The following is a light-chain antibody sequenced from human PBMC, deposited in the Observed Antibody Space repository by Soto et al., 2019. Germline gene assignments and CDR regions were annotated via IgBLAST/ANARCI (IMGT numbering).Light chain of an antibody. CDR1: SSDVGAYKY. CDR3: LSYTRSTIYV. CDR2: DVS. J-gene: IGLJ1*01. V-gene: IGLV2-8*01. Sequence: QSALTQPPSASGSPGQSVTISCTGTSSDVGAYKYVSWYQHHPGKAPKLVIYDVSERPSGVPDRFSGSKSGNTASLTVSGLQAEDEADYFGLSYTRSTIYVLGTGTKVTVL.